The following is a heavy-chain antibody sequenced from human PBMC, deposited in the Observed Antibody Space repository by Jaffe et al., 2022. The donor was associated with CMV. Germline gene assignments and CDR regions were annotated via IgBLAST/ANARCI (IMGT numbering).Heavy chain of an antibody. CDR1: GFSFSDAW. CDR3: YTLHIPMFRGPIP. CDR2: IKTTSDGRTT. V-gene: IGHV3-15*01. D-gene: IGHD3-10*01. J-gene: IGHJ5*02. Sequence: EVQLVESGGGLVKPGGSLRLSCAASGFSFSDAWMTWVRQAPGKGLEWIGRIKTTSDGRTTDYAAPVKGRFAISRDDSKNTLYLQMSNLKTEDTALYSCYTLHIPMFRGPIPWGQGTLVTVSS.